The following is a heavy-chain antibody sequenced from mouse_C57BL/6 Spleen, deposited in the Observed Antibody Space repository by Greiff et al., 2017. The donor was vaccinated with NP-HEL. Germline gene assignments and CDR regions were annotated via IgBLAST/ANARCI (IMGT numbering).Heavy chain of an antibody. CDR2: ISDGGSYT. CDR3: AREQGYYSKTFAY. CDR1: GFTFSSYA. V-gene: IGHV5-4*01. Sequence: EVKLVESGGGLVKPGGSLKLSCAASGFTFSSYAMSWVRQTPDKRLEWVATISDGGSYTYYPDNVKGRFTISRDNAKNNLYLQMSHLKSEDTAMYYCAREQGYYSKTFAYWGQGTLVTVSA. J-gene: IGHJ3*01. D-gene: IGHD2-5*01.